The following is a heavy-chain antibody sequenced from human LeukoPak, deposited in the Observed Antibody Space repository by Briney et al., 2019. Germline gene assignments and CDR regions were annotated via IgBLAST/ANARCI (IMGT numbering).Heavy chain of an antibody. CDR1: GGSFSGYY. J-gene: IGHJ1*01. CDR3: ARRDLRYFDWLPTEGFQH. V-gene: IGHV4-34*01. Sequence: PSETLSLTCAVYGGSFSGYYWSWIRQPLGKGLEWIGEINHSGSTNYNPSLKSRVTISVDTSKNQFSLKLSSVTAADTAVYYCARRDLRYFDWLPTEGFQHWGQGTLVTVSS. CDR2: INHSGST. D-gene: IGHD3-9*01.